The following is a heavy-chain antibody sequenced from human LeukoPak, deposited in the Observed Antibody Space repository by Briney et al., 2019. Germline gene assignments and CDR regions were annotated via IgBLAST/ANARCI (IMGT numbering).Heavy chain of an antibody. J-gene: IGHJ2*01. CDR3: ARLSGQWLFSSSNWYFDL. Sequence: PGESLKISCKGSGYSFTSYWIGWVRQMPGNGLEWMGIIYPGDSDTRYSPSFQGQVTISADKSISTAYLQWSSLKASDTAMYYCARLSGQWLFSSSNWYFDLWGRGTLVTVSS. CDR1: GYSFTSYW. CDR2: IYPGDSDT. D-gene: IGHD6-19*01. V-gene: IGHV5-51*03.